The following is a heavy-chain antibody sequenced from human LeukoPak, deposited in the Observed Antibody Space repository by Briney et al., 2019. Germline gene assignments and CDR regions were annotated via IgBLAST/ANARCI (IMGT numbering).Heavy chain of an antibody. Sequence: SETLSLTCTVSGGSISSSSYYWGWIRQPPGKGLEWIGSIYYSGSTYYNPSLKSRVTISVDTSKNQFSLKLSSVTAADTAVYYCARGSDVTMITLDYWGQGTLVTVSS. CDR3: ARGSDVTMITLDY. CDR1: GGSISSSSYY. J-gene: IGHJ4*02. CDR2: IYYSGST. D-gene: IGHD3-22*01. V-gene: IGHV4-39*01.